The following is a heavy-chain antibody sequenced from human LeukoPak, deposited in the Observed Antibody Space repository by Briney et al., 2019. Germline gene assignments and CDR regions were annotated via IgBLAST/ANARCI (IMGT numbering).Heavy chain of an antibody. CDR1: GFTFSSYA. CDR2: ISGSGGST. J-gene: IGHJ4*02. Sequence: GGSLRLSCAASGFTFSSYAMSWVRQAPGKGLECVSAISGSGGSTYYADSVKGRFTISRHNSKNTLYLQMNSLRAEDTAVYYCAKDLTYWAPILGDYWGQGTLVTVSS. V-gene: IGHV3-23*01. D-gene: IGHD2-21*01. CDR3: AKDLTYWAPILGDY.